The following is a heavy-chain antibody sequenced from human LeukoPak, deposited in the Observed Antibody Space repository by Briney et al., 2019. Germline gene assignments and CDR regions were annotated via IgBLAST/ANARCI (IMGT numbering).Heavy chain of an antibody. CDR1: GFTFSSYA. J-gene: IGHJ4*02. CDR2: ISGSGGST. V-gene: IGHV3-23*01. Sequence: GGSLRLSCAASGFTFSSYAMSWVRQAPGKGLEWVSAISGSGGSTYYADSVKGRFTISRDNSKNTLYLQMNSLRAEDTAVYYCAKDSLGPPYSSGWYFDYWGQGTLVTVSS. D-gene: IGHD6-19*01. CDR3: AKDSLGPPYSSGWYFDY.